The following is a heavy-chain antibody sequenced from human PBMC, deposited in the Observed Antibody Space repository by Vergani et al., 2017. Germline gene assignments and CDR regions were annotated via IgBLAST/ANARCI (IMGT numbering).Heavy chain of an antibody. CDR3: ARDKDRLGWLQKPVDY. V-gene: IGHV3-21*01. D-gene: IGHD5-24*01. CDR2: ISSSSSYI. J-gene: IGHJ4*02. CDR1: GFTFSSYS. Sequence: EVQLVESGGGLVKPGGSLRLSCAASGFTFSSYSMNWVRQAPGKGLEWVSSISSSSSYIYYADSVKGRFTISRDNAKNSPYLQMNSLRAEDTAVYYCARDKDRLGWLQKPVDYWGQGTLVTVSS.